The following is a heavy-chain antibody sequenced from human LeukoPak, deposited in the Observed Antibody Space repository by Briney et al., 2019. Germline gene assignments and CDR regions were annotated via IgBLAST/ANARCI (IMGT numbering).Heavy chain of an antibody. Sequence: GGSLRLSCAASGFTFNRYSMNWVRQAPGKGLEWVSSISSGSSYIYYADSVRGRFTISRDNAKNSLYLQMNSLRAEDTAVYYCAREGSFYFDYWGQGTLVTVSS. D-gene: IGHD3-16*02. CDR2: ISSGSSYI. J-gene: IGHJ4*02. CDR3: AREGSFYFDY. CDR1: GFTFNRYS. V-gene: IGHV3-21*01.